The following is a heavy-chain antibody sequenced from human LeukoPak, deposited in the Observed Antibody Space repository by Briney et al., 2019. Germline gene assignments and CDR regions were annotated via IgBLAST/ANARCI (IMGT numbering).Heavy chain of an antibody. CDR3: ARVYSGWYHMDV. J-gene: IGHJ6*03. CDR1: GFTFSSYW. V-gene: IGHV3-74*01. Sequence: GGSLRLSCAASGFTFSSYWMHWVRQAPGKGLVWVSRINSDGSSTSYADSVKGRFTISGDNAKNTLYLQMNSLRAEDTAVYYCARVYSGWYHMDVLGKGTTVTVSS. D-gene: IGHD6-19*01. CDR2: INSDGSST.